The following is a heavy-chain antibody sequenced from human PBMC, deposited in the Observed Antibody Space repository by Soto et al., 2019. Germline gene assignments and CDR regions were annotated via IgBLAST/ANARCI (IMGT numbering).Heavy chain of an antibody. Sequence: QLQLQESGPGLVKPSETLSLTCTVSGGSISSSSYYWGWIRQPPGKGLEWIGSIYYSGSTYYNPSLKSRVTISVETSKNQFSLKLSSVTAADTAVYYCARQSTDDSSGYYFDYWGQGTLVTVSS. CDR1: GGSISSSSYY. CDR2: IYYSGST. CDR3: ARQSTDDSSGYYFDY. J-gene: IGHJ4*02. D-gene: IGHD3-22*01. V-gene: IGHV4-39*01.